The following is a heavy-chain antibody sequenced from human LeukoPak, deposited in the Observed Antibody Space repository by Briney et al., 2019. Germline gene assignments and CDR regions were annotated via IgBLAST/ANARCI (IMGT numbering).Heavy chain of an antibody. CDR3: ARSGLAVASYYGMDV. CDR1: GGSISSGDYY. CDR2: IYYSGST. J-gene: IGHJ6*02. Sequence: SETLSLTCTVSGGSISSGDYYWSWIRQPPGKGLEWIGYIYYSGSTYYNPSLKSRVTMSVDTSKNQFSLKLSSVTAADTAVYYCARSGLAVASYYGMDVWGQGTTVTVSS. D-gene: IGHD6-19*01. V-gene: IGHV4-30-4*01.